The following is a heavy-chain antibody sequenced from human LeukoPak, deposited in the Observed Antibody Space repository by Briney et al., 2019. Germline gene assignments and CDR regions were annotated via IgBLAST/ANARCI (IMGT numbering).Heavy chain of an antibody. CDR1: GGSVSSYY. J-gene: IGHJ4*02. D-gene: IGHD3-22*01. V-gene: IGHV4-59*08. CDR2: SYYGGTT. CDR3: ARAQDFSDSSGPNYLDF. Sequence: SETLSLTCTVSGGSVSSYYWSWIRQSPGKGLEWIGYSYYGGTTNYNPSLKSRVTISVDTSKNQFSLKLLSVTAADTAVYYCARAQDFSDSSGPNYLDFWGQGILVTVSS.